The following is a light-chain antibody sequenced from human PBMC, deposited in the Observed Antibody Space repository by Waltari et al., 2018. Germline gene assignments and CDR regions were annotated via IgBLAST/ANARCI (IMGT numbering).Light chain of an antibody. CDR3: QTWDPDTVV. CDR2: IEGAGGH. Sequence: QLAVTQSPSASASLGASVKLTCTLSSEHSAYAIAWHQHQPEKAPRCLMKIEGAGGHTKGDGIPDRFSGFRSGAERYLTISSLQYEDEAAYYCQTWDPDTVVFGGGTKLTV. CDR1: SEHSAYA. J-gene: IGLJ2*01. V-gene: IGLV4-69*01.